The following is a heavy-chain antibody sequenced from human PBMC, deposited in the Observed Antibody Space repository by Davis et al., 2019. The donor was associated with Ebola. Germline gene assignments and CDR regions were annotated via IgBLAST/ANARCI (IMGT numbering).Heavy chain of an antibody. CDR3: ARSPLGATIDY. V-gene: IGHV1-46*01. D-gene: IGHD1-26*01. Sequence: ASVTVSCKASGYTFTSYYMHWVRQAPGQGLEWMGIINPSGGSTSYAQKFQGRVTMTRDTSTSTVYMELSSLRSEDTAVYYCARSPLGATIDYWGQGTLVTVSS. J-gene: IGHJ4*02. CDR1: GYTFTSYY. CDR2: INPSGGST.